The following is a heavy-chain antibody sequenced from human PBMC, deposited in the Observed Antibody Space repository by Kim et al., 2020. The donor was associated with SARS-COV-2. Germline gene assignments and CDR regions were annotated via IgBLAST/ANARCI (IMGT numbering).Heavy chain of an antibody. D-gene: IGHD3-10*01. V-gene: IGHV4-59*01. CDR3: ARGYSLWFGELLSWERGYYYYGMDV. CDR2: IYYSGST. Sequence: SETLSLTCTVSGGSISSYYWSWIRQPPGKGLEWIGYIYYSGSTNYNPSLKSRVTISVDTSKNQFSLKLSSVTAADTAVYYCARGYSLWFGELLSWERGYYYYGMDVWGQGTTVTVSS. J-gene: IGHJ6*02. CDR1: GGSISSYY.